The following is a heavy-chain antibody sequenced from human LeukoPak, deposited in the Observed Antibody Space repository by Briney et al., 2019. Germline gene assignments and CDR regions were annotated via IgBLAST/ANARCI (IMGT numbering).Heavy chain of an antibody. D-gene: IGHD5-18*01. CDR2: IYTSGST. J-gene: IGHJ4*02. V-gene: IGHV4-61*02. CDR1: GGSISSGSYY. Sequence: SETLSLTCTVSGGSISSGSYYWSWIRQPAGKGLEWIGRIYTSGSTNYNPSLKSRVTISVDTSKNQFSLKLSSVTAADTAVYYCAREEGGLTSYGYHVGYWGQGTLVTVSS. CDR3: AREEGGLTSYGYHVGY.